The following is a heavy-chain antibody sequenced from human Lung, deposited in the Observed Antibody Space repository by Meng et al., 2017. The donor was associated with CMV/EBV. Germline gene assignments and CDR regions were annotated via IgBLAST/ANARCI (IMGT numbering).Heavy chain of an antibody. CDR3: ARDSASVGSGYYYYYGMDF. J-gene: IGHJ6*02. CDR1: GFTFSSYW. Sequence: GEXXTISCAASGFTFSSYWMSWVRQAPGKGLEWVANIKQDGSEKYYVDSVKGRFTISRDNAKNSLYLQMNSLRAEDTAVYYCARDSASVGSGYYYYYGMDFXGQGXTVTVSS. D-gene: IGHD2-15*01. V-gene: IGHV3-7*01. CDR2: IKQDGSEK.